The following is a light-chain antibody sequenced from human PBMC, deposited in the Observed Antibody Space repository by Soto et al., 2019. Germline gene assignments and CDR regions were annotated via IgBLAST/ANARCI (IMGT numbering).Light chain of an antibody. CDR3: QQYGSSPRT. V-gene: IGKV3-20*01. J-gene: IGKJ1*01. CDR1: QSVSSNY. Sequence: EIVLTQSPDTLSLSPGERATLSCRASQSVSSNYLAWYQQKPGQAPRLLVYGASTRAAGIPDRFSGSGSGTDFTLTISRLEPEYFAVYYCQQYGSSPRTFGQGTKVEIK. CDR2: GAS.